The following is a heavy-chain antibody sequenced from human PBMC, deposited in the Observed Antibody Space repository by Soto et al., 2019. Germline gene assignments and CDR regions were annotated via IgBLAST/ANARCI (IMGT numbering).Heavy chain of an antibody. J-gene: IGHJ6*02. CDR1: GFTFSSYE. CDR3: ARECYSSSCHLRYYYYGMDV. Sequence: GGSMRLSCAASGFTFSSYEMNWVRQAPGKWLEWVSYISSSGSTIYYADSVKGRFTISRDNAKNSLYLQMNSLRAEDTAVYYCARECYSSSCHLRYYYYGMDVWGQGTTVAISS. D-gene: IGHD6-13*01. V-gene: IGHV3-48*03. CDR2: ISSSGSTI.